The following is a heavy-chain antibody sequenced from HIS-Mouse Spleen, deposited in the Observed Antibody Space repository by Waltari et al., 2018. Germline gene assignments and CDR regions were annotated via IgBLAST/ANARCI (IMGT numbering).Heavy chain of an antibody. CDR3: ARDLELDAFDI. D-gene: IGHD1-7*01. Sequence: EVQLVESGGGLVQPGGSLRFSCAASAFTFSSYWMHWVRQAPGKGLVWVSRINSDGSSTSYADSVKGRFTISRDNAKNTLYLQMNSLRAEDTAVYYCARDLELDAFDIWGQGTMVTVSS. CDR2: INSDGSST. V-gene: IGHV3-74*01. J-gene: IGHJ3*02. CDR1: AFTFSSYW.